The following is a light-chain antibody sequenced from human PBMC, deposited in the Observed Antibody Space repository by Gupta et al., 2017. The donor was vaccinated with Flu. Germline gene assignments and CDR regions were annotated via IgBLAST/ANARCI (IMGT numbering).Light chain of an antibody. Sequence: GESTTLSCRASQSLITNLAWYQQKPGHATRLLIYDASTRATGIPARFSGSGSGTEFTLTISSLQSEDVAVYYCQQYNKWPRTFGPGTKVDIK. CDR2: DAS. CDR1: QSLITN. J-gene: IGKJ3*01. V-gene: IGKV3-15*01. CDR3: QQYNKWPRT.